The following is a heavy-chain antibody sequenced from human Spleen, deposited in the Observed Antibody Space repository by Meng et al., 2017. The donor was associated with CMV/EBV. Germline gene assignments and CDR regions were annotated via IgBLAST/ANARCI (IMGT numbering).Heavy chain of an antibody. Sequence: ASVKVSCKASGYTFTSYDINWVRQATGQGLEWMGWMNPNSGNTGYAQKFQGRVTMTRNTSISTAYMELSSLRSEDTAVYYCAKVIAGYSYAAGYFDYWGQGTLVTVSS. V-gene: IGHV1-8*01. CDR2: MNPNSGNT. D-gene: IGHD5-18*01. CDR3: AKVIAGYSYAAGYFDY. J-gene: IGHJ4*02. CDR1: GYTFTSYD.